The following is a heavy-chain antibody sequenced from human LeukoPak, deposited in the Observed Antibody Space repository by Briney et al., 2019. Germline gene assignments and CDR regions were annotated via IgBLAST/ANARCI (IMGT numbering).Heavy chain of an antibody. CDR1: GFTFSTYS. D-gene: IGHD3-16*01. J-gene: IGHJ4*02. CDR2: ISGDSNTI. Sequence: PGGSLRLSCAASGFTFSTYSMNWVRQAPGKGLEWVSYISGDSNTIYYVDSVKGRFTISRDNAKNSLYLQMDSLRDEDTAVYYCARVPYTTGTYDYWGLGTLVTVSS. V-gene: IGHV3-48*02. CDR3: ARVPYTTGTYDY.